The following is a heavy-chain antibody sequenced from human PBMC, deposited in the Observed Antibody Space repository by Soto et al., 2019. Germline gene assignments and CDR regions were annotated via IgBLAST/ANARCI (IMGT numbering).Heavy chain of an antibody. CDR3: ARDGARDYDSSGYYIDY. J-gene: IGHJ4*02. Sequence: QVQLVESGGGVVQPGRSLRLSCAASGFTLSSYAMHWVRQAPGKGLEWVAVISYDGSNKDYADSVKGRFTISRDNSKNTLYLQMNSLRAEDTAVYYCARDGARDYDSSGYYIDYWGQGTLVTVSS. CDR2: ISYDGSNK. D-gene: IGHD3-22*01. V-gene: IGHV3-30-3*01. CDR1: GFTLSSYA.